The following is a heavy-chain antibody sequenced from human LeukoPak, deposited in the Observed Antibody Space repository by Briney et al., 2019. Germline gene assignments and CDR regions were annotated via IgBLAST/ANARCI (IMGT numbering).Heavy chain of an antibody. V-gene: IGHV1-69*05. CDR3: GRKAGDCGGGSCYSIDY. J-gene: IGHJ4*02. D-gene: IGHD2-15*01. CDR1: GGSFSSEA. Sequence: SVKVSCKAFGGSFSSEAISWVRQAPGQGLEWMGGIIPIFGTANYAQKFQGRVSITTDESTTTAYMEVSSLRSEDTAVYYCGRKAGDCGGGSCYSIDYWGQGTLVTVSS. CDR2: IIPIFGTA.